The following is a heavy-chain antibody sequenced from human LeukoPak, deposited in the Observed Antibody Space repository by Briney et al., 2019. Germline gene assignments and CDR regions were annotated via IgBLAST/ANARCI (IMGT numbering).Heavy chain of an antibody. D-gene: IGHD3-10*01. CDR2: IYPGDSDT. Sequence: GESLQISCKGSGYSFTSYWIGWVRQMPGKGLEWMGIIYPGDSDTRYSPSFQGQVTISADKSISTAYLQWSSLKASDTAMYYCASYGSGSYYNVGAFDIWGQGTMVTVSS. CDR3: ASYGSGSYYNVGAFDI. CDR1: GYSFTSYW. V-gene: IGHV5-51*01. J-gene: IGHJ3*02.